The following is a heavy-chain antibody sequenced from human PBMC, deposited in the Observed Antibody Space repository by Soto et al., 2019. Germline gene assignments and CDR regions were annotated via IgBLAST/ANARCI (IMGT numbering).Heavy chain of an antibody. J-gene: IGHJ6*02. D-gene: IGHD3-9*01. V-gene: IGHV4-59*01. CDR2: IYYSGST. CDR3: ARLKPSDWDYYYGMDV. Sequence: SETLSLTCAVSIGSISSYYWSWIRKPPGKGLEWIGYIYYSGSTNYNPSPKSRVTILVDMSKNQFSLKLRSVTAADTAVYYCARLKPSDWDYYYGMDVWGQGTTVTVSS. CDR1: IGSISSYY.